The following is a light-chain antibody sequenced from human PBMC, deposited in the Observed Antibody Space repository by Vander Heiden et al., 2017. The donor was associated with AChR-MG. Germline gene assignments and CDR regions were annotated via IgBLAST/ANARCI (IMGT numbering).Light chain of an antibody. CDR2: ASS. Sequence: DIQMNQSPSSLSASVGDRVTITCRAGQSISSYLNWYQQKPGKAPELLIYASSSLQSGVPSRFSGSGSGTDFTLTISSLQPEDFATYYCQQSYSTPLTFGGGTKVEIK. J-gene: IGKJ4*01. CDR1: QSISSY. V-gene: IGKV1-39*01. CDR3: QQSYSTPLT.